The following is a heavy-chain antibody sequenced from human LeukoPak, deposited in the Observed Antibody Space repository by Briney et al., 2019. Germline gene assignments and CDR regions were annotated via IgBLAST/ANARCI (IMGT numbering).Heavy chain of an antibody. J-gene: IGHJ4*02. V-gene: IGHV3-21*01. D-gene: IGHD6-19*01. Sequence: PGGSLRLSCAASGFTFSTYSMNWVRQAPGKGLEWVSSISPSSIYIYFAESVKGRFSISRDNAKNSVYLQMNSLRAEDTAVYYCARDRVGGGWFFDNWGQGTLVTVSS. CDR3: ARDRVGGGWFFDN. CDR2: ISPSSIYI. CDR1: GFTFSTYS.